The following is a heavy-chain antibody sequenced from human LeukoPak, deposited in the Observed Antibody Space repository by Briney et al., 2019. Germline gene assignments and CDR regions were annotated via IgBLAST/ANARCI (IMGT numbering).Heavy chain of an antibody. Sequence: GGSLRLSCAASGFTVSSNYMSWVRQAPGKGLEWVSVIHSGGSTYYADSVKGRFTISRDNSKNTLYLQMNSLRAEDTAVYYCAKDTVRSTMVRGVITFFDYWGQGTLVTVSS. CDR3: AKDTVRSTMVRGVITFFDY. J-gene: IGHJ4*02. CDR2: IHSGGST. D-gene: IGHD3-10*01. V-gene: IGHV3-53*01. CDR1: GFTVSSNY.